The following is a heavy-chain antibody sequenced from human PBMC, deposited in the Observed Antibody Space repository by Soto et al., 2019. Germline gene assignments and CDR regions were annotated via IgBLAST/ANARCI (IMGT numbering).Heavy chain of an antibody. J-gene: IGHJ6*02. CDR3: ARGAITIFGVVITEDDYYGMDV. D-gene: IGHD3-3*01. Sequence: QVQLVQSGAEVKKPGASVKVSCKASGYTFTSYGISWVRQAPGQGLEWMGWISAYNGNTNYAQKLQGRVTMTTDTSTSTAYKELRSLRSDDTPVYYCARGAITIFGVVITEDDYYGMDVWGQGTPVTVSS. V-gene: IGHV1-18*04. CDR1: GYTFTSYG. CDR2: ISAYNGNT.